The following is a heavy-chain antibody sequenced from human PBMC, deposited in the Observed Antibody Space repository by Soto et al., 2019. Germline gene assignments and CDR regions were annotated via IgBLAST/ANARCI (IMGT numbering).Heavy chain of an antibody. J-gene: IGHJ4*02. CDR3: ARHQRDDASRKIDC. V-gene: IGHV5-51*01. CDR2: INPADSDI. CDR1: GYSFTSNW. D-gene: IGHD3-16*01. Sequence: GESLKISCQGSGYSFTSNWIGWVRQMPGKGLEWMGIINPADSDIKYSPSFQGQVTIAADKSIGTAYLQWSSLKASDTAMYYCARHQRDDASRKIDCWGQGTLVTVSS.